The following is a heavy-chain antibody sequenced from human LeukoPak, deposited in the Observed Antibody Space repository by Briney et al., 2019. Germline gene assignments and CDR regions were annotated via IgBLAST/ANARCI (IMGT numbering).Heavy chain of an antibody. CDR2: ISAYNGNT. J-gene: IGHJ6*03. CDR3: ARVKDRISMVRGVLSPQNYYYYYMDV. D-gene: IGHD3-10*01. CDR1: GYTFTSYG. V-gene: IGHV1-18*01. Sequence: ASVKVSCKASGYTFTSYGISWVRQAPGQGLEWMGWISAYNGNTNYAQKLQGRVTMTTDTSTSTAYMELRSLRSDDTAVYYCARVKDRISMVRGVLSPQNYYYYYMDVWGKGTTVTVSS.